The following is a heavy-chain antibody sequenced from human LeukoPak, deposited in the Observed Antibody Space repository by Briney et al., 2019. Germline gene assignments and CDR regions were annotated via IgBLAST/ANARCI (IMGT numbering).Heavy chain of an antibody. CDR2: INAGNGHT. J-gene: IGHJ5*02. V-gene: IGHV1-3*01. Sequence: ASVKVSCMASGYTFTSYAMQWVRQAPGQRLEWMGWINAGNGHTKYSQKSQGRVTITRATSASRAYMELSRLRSEDTAVYYCARGGIAAAGTSWGEGTLVTVSS. D-gene: IGHD6-13*01. CDR1: GYTFTSYA. CDR3: ARGGIAAAGTS.